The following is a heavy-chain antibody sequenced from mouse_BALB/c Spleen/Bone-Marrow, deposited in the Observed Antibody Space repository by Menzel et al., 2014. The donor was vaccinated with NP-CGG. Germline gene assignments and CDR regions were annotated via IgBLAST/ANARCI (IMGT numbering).Heavy chain of an antibody. CDR1: DYTFTSYW. J-gene: IGHJ4*01. D-gene: IGHD2-4*01. V-gene: IGHV1S127*01. CDR2: IDPSDSYT. Sequence: VQLQQSGAELVKPGASVKMSCKASDYTFTSYWMHWVKQRPGQGLEWIGVIDPSDSYTSYNQKFRGKATLTVDTSSSIAYMQLSSLTSEDSAVYYCTREITTSHAMDYWGQGTSVTVSS. CDR3: TREITTSHAMDY.